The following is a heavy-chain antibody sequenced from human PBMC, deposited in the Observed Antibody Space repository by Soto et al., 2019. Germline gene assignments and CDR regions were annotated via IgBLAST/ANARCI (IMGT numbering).Heavy chain of an antibody. CDR3: VSWVSQRLDN. CDR2: ISSDGANT. J-gene: IGHJ4*01. V-gene: IGHV3-23*01. D-gene: IGHD3-16*01. Sequence: LLESGGGLVRPGGSLRLSCAAFGFTFNSRSSHAMSWVRQAPGKGPEWVSTISSDGANTHYAEFVRGRFTISKDTSRNAVDLHMNSLAAEDTAMYFCVSWVSQRLDNWGRGILVTVSS. CDR1: GFTFNSRSSHA.